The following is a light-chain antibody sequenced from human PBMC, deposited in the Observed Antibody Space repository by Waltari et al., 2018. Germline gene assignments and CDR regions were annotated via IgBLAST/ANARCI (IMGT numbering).Light chain of an antibody. V-gene: IGLV1-47*01. CDR2: RNN. J-gene: IGLJ3*02. Sequence: QSVLTQPPSASGTPGQRVTISCSGSSSNLVSHHVAWYQHLPGTAPKVLIYRNNQRPSGVPDRFSGSKSGTSASLAISGLRSEDEADYYCAAWDDSLSGRVFGGGTKLTVL. CDR1: SSNLVSHH. CDR3: AAWDDSLSGRV.